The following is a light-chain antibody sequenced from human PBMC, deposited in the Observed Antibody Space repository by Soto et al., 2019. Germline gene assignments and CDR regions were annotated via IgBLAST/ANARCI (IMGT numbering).Light chain of an antibody. J-gene: IGKJ5*01. CDR3: QQRNNWPPIT. CDR1: QSVSSSS. V-gene: IGKV3D-20*02. CDR2: EAS. Sequence: EVGVTMSPATVSLSQGVRATLSCRASQSVSSSSLAWYQQNPGQAPRLLIYEASSRATGIPDRFSGSGSGTDFTLTISRLEPEDFAVYYCQQRNNWPPITFGQGSRLEI.